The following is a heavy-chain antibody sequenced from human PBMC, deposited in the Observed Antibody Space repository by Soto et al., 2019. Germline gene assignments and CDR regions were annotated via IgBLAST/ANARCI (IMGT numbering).Heavy chain of an antibody. CDR2: ISAYNGDT. D-gene: IGHD4-17*01. J-gene: IGHJ4*02. CDR3: ARADYGDYDY. Sequence: QVQLVQSGAEVKKPGASVKVSCKASGYTFTSYRISWVRQAPGQGLEWVGWISAYNGDTKYAQKLQGRATMTTDTPTSTAYMELRSLTSDDTAVYYCARADYGDYDYWGQGTLVTVSS. CDR1: GYTFTSYR. V-gene: IGHV1-18*01.